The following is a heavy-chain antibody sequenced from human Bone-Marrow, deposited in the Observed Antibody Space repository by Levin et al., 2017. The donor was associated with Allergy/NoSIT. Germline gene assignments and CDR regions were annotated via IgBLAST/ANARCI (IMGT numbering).Heavy chain of an antibody. CDR2: IYTSGTT. V-gene: IGHV4-61*02. CDR3: ARDKGGDYMDV. CDR1: GGSISSGNSY. Sequence: SQTLSLTCTVSGGSISSGNSYWTWIRQPAGKGLEWIGRIYTSGTTNYNPSLKSRVTISLDTSKNHFSLELTSVTAADTAVYYCARDKGGDYMDVWGTGTTVTVSS. J-gene: IGHJ6*03. D-gene: IGHD4-17*01.